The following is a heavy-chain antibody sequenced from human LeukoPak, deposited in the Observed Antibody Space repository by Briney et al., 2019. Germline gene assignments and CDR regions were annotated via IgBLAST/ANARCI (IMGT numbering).Heavy chain of an antibody. J-gene: IGHJ1*01. CDR1: GASISSSY. Sequence: SETLSLTCTVSGASISSSYCTWIRQPAGEGLEWIGRISTDGSTTYNPSFKSRVTMSLDTSKNQFSLNLTSVTAADTAVYYCARDQTYYVSSGYYYVTYFQHWGQGILVTVSS. V-gene: IGHV4-4*07. CDR2: ISTDGST. D-gene: IGHD3-22*01. CDR3: ARDQTYYVSSGYYYVTYFQH.